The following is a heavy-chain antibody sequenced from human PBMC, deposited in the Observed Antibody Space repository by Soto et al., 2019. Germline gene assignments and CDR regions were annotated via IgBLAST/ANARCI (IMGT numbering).Heavy chain of an antibody. V-gene: IGHV4-31*03. CDR1: GGSISSGGYY. Sequence: SETLSLTCTVSGGSISSGGYYWSWIRQHPGKGLEWIGYIYYSGSTYYNRSLKSRVTISVDTSKNQFSLKLSSVTAADTAVYYCARAGEYCSGGSCYSDYYYGMDVWGQGTTVTVSS. J-gene: IGHJ6*02. CDR3: ARAGEYCSGGSCYSDYYYGMDV. D-gene: IGHD2-15*01. CDR2: IYYSGST.